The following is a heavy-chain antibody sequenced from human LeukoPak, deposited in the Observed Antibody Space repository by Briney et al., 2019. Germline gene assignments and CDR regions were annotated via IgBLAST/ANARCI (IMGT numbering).Heavy chain of an antibody. D-gene: IGHD4-17*01. CDR2: IDSDTYGNTI. V-gene: IGHV3-48*02. Sequence: GGSLRLSGAASGFTRSSYSRNWVRQAPGKGREWVSYIDSDTYGNTIYYPHTVKGRFTISRDNAKNSLYLQMDSLRDEDTAVYYCARDRDYAFDYWGQGTLVTVSS. J-gene: IGHJ4*02. CDR1: GFTRSSYS. CDR3: ARDRDYAFDY.